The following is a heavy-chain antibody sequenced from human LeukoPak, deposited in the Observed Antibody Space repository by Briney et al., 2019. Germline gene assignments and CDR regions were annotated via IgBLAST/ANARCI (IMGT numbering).Heavy chain of an antibody. CDR2: ISYDGSNK. V-gene: IGHV3-30-3*01. CDR1: GFTFSSYA. CDR3: AREGRWQLLNNWFDP. Sequence: GGSLRLSCAASGFTFSSYAMHWVRQAPGKGLEWVAVISYDGSNKYYADSVKGRFTISRDNSKNTLYLQMNSLRAEDTAVYYCAREGRWQLLNNWFDPWGQGTLVTVSS. D-gene: IGHD2-15*01. J-gene: IGHJ5*02.